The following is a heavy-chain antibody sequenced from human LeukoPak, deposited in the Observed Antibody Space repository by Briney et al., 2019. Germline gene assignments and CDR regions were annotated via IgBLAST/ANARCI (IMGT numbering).Heavy chain of an antibody. J-gene: IGHJ4*02. CDR1: GFTVSSSY. D-gene: IGHD6-19*01. V-gene: IGHV3-66*01. Sequence: PGGSLRLSCAASGFTVSSSYISWVRQAPGKGLEWVSVIYNGGSTNYADSVKGRFTISRDNSKKTLYLQMNSLRAEDTAVYYCARASQWLAFDYWGQGTLVTVSS. CDR3: ARASQWLAFDY. CDR2: IYNGGST.